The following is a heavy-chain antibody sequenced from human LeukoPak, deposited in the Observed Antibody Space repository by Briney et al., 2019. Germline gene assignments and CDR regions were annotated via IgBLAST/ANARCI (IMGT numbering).Heavy chain of an antibody. D-gene: IGHD5-24*01. J-gene: IGHJ4*02. CDR3: ARKGYTYGTFDY. V-gene: IGHV4-4*02. CDR1: GDSISSHYW. CDR2: IYHSGST. Sequence: SGTLSLTFAVSGDSISSHYWWSWGRPPPGKGVEWSVEIYHSGSTNYTPSLKSRVTISVDKSKNQFSLKLTPLTAADTAVYYCARKGYTYGTFDYWGLGTLVTVSS.